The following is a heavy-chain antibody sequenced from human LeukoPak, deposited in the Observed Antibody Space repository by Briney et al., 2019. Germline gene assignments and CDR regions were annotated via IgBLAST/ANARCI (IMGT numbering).Heavy chain of an antibody. J-gene: IGHJ4*02. CDR1: GFTFSSYG. CDR2: IWYDGSNK. Sequence: PGGSLRLSCAASGFTFSSYGMHWVRQAPGKGLEWVAVIWYDGSNKYYADSVKGRFTISRDNSKNTLYLQMNSLRAEDTAVYYCARGNGIRRGSFDYWGQGTLVTVSS. D-gene: IGHD3-10*01. V-gene: IGHV3-33*01. CDR3: ARGNGIRRGSFDY.